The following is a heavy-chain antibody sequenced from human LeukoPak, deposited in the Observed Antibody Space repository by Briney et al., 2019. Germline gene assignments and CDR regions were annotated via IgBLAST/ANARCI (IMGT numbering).Heavy chain of an antibody. Sequence: GASVKVSCKVSGYTLTELSMHWVRQAPGKGLEWMGGFDPEDGETIYAQKFQGRVTMTEDTSTDTAYMELSSLRSEDTAVYYCATDSRYFDTNRYFDPWGQGTLITVSS. V-gene: IGHV1-24*01. CDR2: FDPEDGET. CDR1: GYTLTELS. CDR3: ATDSRYFDTNRYFDP. D-gene: IGHD3-22*01. J-gene: IGHJ5*02.